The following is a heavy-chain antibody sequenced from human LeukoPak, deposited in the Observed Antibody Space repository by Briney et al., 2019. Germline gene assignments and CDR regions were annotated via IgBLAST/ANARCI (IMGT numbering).Heavy chain of an antibody. D-gene: IGHD3-22*01. CDR1: GFSFSSYA. CDR2: ISGSGGST. J-gene: IGHJ4*02. Sequence: GGSLRLSCAASGFSFSSYAMSWVREAPGEGLEWVSAISGSGGSTYYVDSVKGRFTISRDSSKKTLSVQMNSLRAEDTDRYYFAKDFYYDSRGYLTFAYWGQGTLVTVSS. CDR3: AKDFYYDSRGYLTFAY. V-gene: IGHV3-23*01.